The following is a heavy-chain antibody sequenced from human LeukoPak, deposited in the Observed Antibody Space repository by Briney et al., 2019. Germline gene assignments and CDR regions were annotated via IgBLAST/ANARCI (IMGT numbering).Heavy chain of an antibody. V-gene: IGHV3-23*01. Sequence: GGSLRLSCAASGFTFSSYAMSWVRQAPGKGLEWVSAISGSGNSIQYADSVKGRFTISRDSSKMTLYLQMNSLRAEDTAVYYCARKGQLVGLEYWGQGTLVTVSS. J-gene: IGHJ4*02. D-gene: IGHD1-26*01. CDR2: ISGSGNSI. CDR1: GFTFSSYA. CDR3: ARKGQLVGLEY.